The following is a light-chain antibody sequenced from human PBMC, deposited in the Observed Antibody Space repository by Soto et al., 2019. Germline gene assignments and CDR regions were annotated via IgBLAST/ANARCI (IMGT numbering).Light chain of an antibody. J-gene: IGKJ3*01. CDR3: QQYNNWPFT. Sequence: EIVMTQSPATLSVSPGERATLSCRASQSVSSNLAWYQQKPGQAPRLLIYGASTRATGIPARFSGSGSGTDFTLTISSLQSEDFEVYYCQQYNNWPFTFGPGTKVDIK. CDR2: GAS. V-gene: IGKV3-15*01. CDR1: QSVSSN.